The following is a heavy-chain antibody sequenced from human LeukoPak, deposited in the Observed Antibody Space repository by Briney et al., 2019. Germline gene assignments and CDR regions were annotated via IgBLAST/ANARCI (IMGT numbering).Heavy chain of an antibody. J-gene: IGHJ3*02. CDR3: ARGMVRGVVGDAFDI. V-gene: IGHV1-8*01. CDR2: MNPNSGNT. D-gene: IGHD3-10*01. CDR1: GYTFTSHD. Sequence: ASVKVSCKASGYTFTSHDINWVRQATGQGLEWMGWMNPNSGNTGYAQKLQGRVTMTRNTSISTAYMELRSLRSEDAAVYYCARGMVRGVVGDAFDIWGQGTMVTVSS.